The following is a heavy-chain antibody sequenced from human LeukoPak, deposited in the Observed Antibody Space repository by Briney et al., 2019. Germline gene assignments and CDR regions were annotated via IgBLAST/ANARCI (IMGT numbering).Heavy chain of an antibody. CDR3: ARGYYDILTGYYPDY. CDR2: ISSSSSYI. V-gene: IGHV3-21*01. Sequence: PGGSLRLSCAASGFTFSSYSMNWVRQAPGKGLEWVSSISSSSSYIYYADSVKGRFTISRDNAKNSLYLQMNGLRAEDTAVYYCARGYYDILTGYYPDYWGQGTLVTVSS. CDR1: GFTFSSYS. D-gene: IGHD3-9*01. J-gene: IGHJ4*02.